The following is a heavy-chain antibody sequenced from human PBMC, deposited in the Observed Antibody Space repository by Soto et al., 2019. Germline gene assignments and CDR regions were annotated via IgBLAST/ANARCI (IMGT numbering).Heavy chain of an antibody. Sequence: QITLKESGPTLVKPTQTLTLTCTFSGFSLSTSGGGVGWIRQPPGKALEWLALIYWNDDKRYSPALKSRLTITKDTSKNQVVLTMTNMDPVDTATYYCAHRPGGPYYYDSSGYYKDAFDIWGQGTMVTVSS. D-gene: IGHD3-22*01. CDR2: IYWNDDK. J-gene: IGHJ3*02. V-gene: IGHV2-5*01. CDR1: GFSLSTSGGG. CDR3: AHRPGGPYYYDSSGYYKDAFDI.